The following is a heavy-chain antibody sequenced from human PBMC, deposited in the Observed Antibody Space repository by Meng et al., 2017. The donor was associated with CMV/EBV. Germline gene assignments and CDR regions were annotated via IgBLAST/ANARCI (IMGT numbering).Heavy chain of an antibody. Sequence: GESLKISCAASGFTFSSYSMNWVRQAPGKGLEWVSSIGSNSRYIYYADSVKGRFTISRDNAKNSLYMQMNSLRGEDTAVYYCAGGSRWDRFDYWGQGTLVTVSS. J-gene: IGHJ4*02. CDR2: IGSNSRYI. CDR1: GFTFSSYS. CDR3: AGGSRWDRFDY. V-gene: IGHV3-21*04. D-gene: IGHD6-19*01.